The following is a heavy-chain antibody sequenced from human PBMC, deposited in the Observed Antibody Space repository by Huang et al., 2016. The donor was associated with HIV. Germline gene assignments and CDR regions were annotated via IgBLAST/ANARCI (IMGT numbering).Heavy chain of an antibody. J-gene: IGHJ4*02. Sequence: QLQLQESGPGLVKPSETLSLTCTVSGGSISSSSYYWGWIRQPPGKGLEWSGSSYYSGSTYYNPSLKSRVTISVDTSKNQFSLKLSSVTAADTAVYYCARRLRLGYYFDYWGQGTLVTVSS. CDR3: ARRLRLGYYFDY. CDR1: GGSISSSSYY. V-gene: IGHV4-39*01. CDR2: SYYSGST. D-gene: IGHD3-10*01.